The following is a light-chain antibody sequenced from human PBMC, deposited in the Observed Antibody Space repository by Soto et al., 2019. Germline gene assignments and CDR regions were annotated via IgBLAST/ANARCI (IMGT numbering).Light chain of an antibody. CDR1: QGISNY. V-gene: IGKV1-27*01. CDR2: AAS. J-gene: IGKJ2*01. Sequence: DIQMTQSPSSLSASVGDRVTITCRASQGISNYLAWYQQKPGKVPKLLIYAASTLQSGVPSRFSGSGSGTDFTLTISSLQHEDVATYYCQKYNSAAYTFGQATKVHIK. CDR3: QKYNSAAYT.